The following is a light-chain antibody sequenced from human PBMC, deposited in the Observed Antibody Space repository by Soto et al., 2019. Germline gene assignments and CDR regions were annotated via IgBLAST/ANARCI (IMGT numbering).Light chain of an antibody. Sequence: QSALTQPASGSGSPGQSITISCTGTSSDVGGYSYVSWYQHHPGKAPILMIYDVSNRPSRVSNRFSGSKSGNTASLTISGLQAEDEADYYCSSYTSSSTYVFGPGTKVTVL. CDR2: DVS. J-gene: IGLJ1*01. V-gene: IGLV2-14*03. CDR1: SSDVGGYSY. CDR3: SSYTSSSTYV.